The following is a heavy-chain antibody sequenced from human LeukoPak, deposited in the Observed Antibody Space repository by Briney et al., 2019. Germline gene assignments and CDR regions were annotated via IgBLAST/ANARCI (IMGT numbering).Heavy chain of an antibody. Sequence: SETLSLTCTVSGGSISSYYWSWIRQPPGKGLEWIGYIYYSGSTNYNPSLKSRVTISVDTSKNQFSLKLSSVTAADTAVYYCARVLIVVVPAAIRKGDAFDIWGQGTMVTVSS. D-gene: IGHD2-2*02. CDR3: ARVLIVVVPAAIRKGDAFDI. J-gene: IGHJ3*02. V-gene: IGHV4-59*01. CDR1: GGSISSYY. CDR2: IYYSGST.